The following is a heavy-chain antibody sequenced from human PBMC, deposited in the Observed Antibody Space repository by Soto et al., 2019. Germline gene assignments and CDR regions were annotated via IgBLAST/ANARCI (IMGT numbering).Heavy chain of an antibody. D-gene: IGHD5-18*01. CDR1: GYTFTGYY. Sequence: ASVKVSCKASGYTFTGYYMHCVRQAPGQGLEWMGWINPNSGGTNYAQKFQGWVTMTRDTPISTAYMELSRLRSDDTAVYYCAREMATTMGFGYWGQGTLVTVSS. CDR3: AREMATTMGFGY. V-gene: IGHV1-2*04. J-gene: IGHJ4*02. CDR2: INPNSGGT.